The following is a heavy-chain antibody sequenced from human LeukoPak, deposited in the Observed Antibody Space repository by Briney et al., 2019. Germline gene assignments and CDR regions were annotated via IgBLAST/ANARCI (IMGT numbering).Heavy chain of an antibody. D-gene: IGHD3-22*01. CDR1: GFIFSNYA. J-gene: IGHJ4*02. V-gene: IGHV3-23*01. Sequence: PGGSLRLSCAASGFIFSNYAMSWVRQAPGKGLEWVAGISDSGGSTNYADSVKGRFTISRDNPKNTLYLQMNSLRAEDTAVYFCAKRGVVIRVILVGFHKEAYYFDSWGQGALVTVSS. CDR2: ISDSGGST. CDR3: AKRGVVIRVILVGFHKEAYYFDS.